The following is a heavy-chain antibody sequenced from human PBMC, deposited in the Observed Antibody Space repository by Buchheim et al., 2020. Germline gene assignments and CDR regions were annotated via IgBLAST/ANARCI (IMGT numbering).Heavy chain of an antibody. CDR1: GFTFSSYA. J-gene: IGHJ4*02. CDR3: AKDLFSDYYDSSALGLFDY. CDR2: ISGSGGST. D-gene: IGHD3-22*01. Sequence: EVQLLESGGGLVQPGGSLRLSCAASGFTFSSYAMSWVRQAPGKGLEWVSAISGSGGSTYYADSVKGRFTISRDNSKNTLYLKMNSLRAEDTAVYYCAKDLFSDYYDSSALGLFDYWGQGTL. V-gene: IGHV3-23*01.